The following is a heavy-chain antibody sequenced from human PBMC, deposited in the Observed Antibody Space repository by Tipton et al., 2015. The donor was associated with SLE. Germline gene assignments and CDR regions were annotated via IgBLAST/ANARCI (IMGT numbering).Heavy chain of an antibody. CDR3: AREIGMAAAAYNWFDP. J-gene: IGHJ5*02. V-gene: IGHV4-59*01. CDR1: GGSISSYY. CDR2: IYYSGST. Sequence: TLSLTCTVSGGSISSYYWSWIRQPPGKGLEWIGYIYYSGSTNYNPSLKSRVTISVDTSKNQFSLKLSSVTAADTAVYYCAREIGMAAAAYNWFDPWGQGTLVTVSS. D-gene: IGHD6-13*01.